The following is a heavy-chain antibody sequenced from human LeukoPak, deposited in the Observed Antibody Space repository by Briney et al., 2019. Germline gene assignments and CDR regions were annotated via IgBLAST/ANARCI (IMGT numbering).Heavy chain of an antibody. D-gene: IGHD3-10*01. CDR3: AGNRNYYGSGSYYNPLGDY. CDR1: GGSISSSSYY. V-gene: IGHV4-39*01. Sequence: SETLSLTCTVSGGSISSSSYYWGWIRQPPGKGLEWIGSIYYSGSTYYNPSLKSRVTISVDTSKNQLSLKLSSVTAADTAVYYCAGNRNYYGSGSYYNPLGDYWGQGTLVTVSS. J-gene: IGHJ4*02. CDR2: IYYSGST.